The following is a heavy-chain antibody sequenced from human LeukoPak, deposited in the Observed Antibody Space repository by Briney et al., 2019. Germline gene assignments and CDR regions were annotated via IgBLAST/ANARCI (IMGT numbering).Heavy chain of an antibody. CDR2: ISGSGGST. CDR1: GFTFENAW. D-gene: IGHD5-18*01. Sequence: GGSLRLSCAAFGFTFENAWMSWFRQAPGKGLEWVSAISGSGGSTYYADSVKGRFTISRDNAKNSLYLQMKSLRAEDTAVYYCARVVDTAMAEFDYWGQGTLVTVSS. J-gene: IGHJ4*02. CDR3: ARVVDTAMAEFDY. V-gene: IGHV3-23*01.